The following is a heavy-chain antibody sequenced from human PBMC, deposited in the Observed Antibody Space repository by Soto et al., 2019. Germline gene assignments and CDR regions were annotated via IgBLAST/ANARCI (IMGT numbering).Heavy chain of an antibody. Sequence: PGGSLRLSCPASGFTFKTYDMHWVRQAPAKGLEWVAMISFDSRDQYYAESFKGRFTISRDNSENTVYLQMNSLRVDDSGVFFCARAQAIYGSTDCYFGVGGRGTLVTGSS. CDR2: ISFDSRDQ. D-gene: IGHD2-21*01. J-gene: IGHJ2*01. CDR3: ARAQAIYGSTDCYFGV. V-gene: IGHV3-30*03. CDR1: GFTFKTYD.